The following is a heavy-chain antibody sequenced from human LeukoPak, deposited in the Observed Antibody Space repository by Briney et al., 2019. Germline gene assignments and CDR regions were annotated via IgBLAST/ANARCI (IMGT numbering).Heavy chain of an antibody. Sequence: PSETLSLTCTVSGGSISSYYWSWIRQPPGKGLEWIGYIYYSGSTNYNPSLKSRVTISVDTSKNQFSLKLSSVTAADTAVYYCARRWIVGTPQTYDFWSGPRGRVNWFDPWGQGTLVTVSS. CDR3: ARRWIVGTPQTYDFWSGPRGRVNWFDP. CDR2: IYYSGST. CDR1: GGSISSYY. V-gene: IGHV4-59*01. J-gene: IGHJ5*02. D-gene: IGHD3-3*01.